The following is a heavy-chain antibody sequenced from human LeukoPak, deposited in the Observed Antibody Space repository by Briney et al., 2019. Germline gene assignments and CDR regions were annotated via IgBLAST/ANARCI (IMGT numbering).Heavy chain of an antibody. CDR1: GYTFTSYD. CDR3: ARGGDGYNDCWGPAPS. CDR2: MNPNSGNT. D-gene: IGHD5-24*01. Sequence: ASVKVSCKASGYTFTSYDINWVRQATGQGLEWMGWMNPNSGNTGYAQKFQGRVTMTRNTSVSTAYMELSSLRSEDTAVYYCARGGDGYNDCWGPAPSWGQGTLVTVSS. J-gene: IGHJ4*02. V-gene: IGHV1-8*01.